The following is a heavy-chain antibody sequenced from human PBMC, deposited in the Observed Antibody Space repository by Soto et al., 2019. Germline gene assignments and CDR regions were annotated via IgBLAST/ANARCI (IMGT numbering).Heavy chain of an antibody. Sequence: QVQLVESGGGVVQPGRSLRLSCAASGFTFSSYGMHWVRQAPGKGLEWVAVIWYDGSNKYYADSVKGRFTISRDNSKNTLYMQMNSLRAGDMAVYYCAGWIAAAVTHPVDYWGQGTLVAV. D-gene: IGHD6-13*01. CDR2: IWYDGSNK. J-gene: IGHJ4*02. CDR1: GFTFSSYG. V-gene: IGHV3-33*01. CDR3: AGWIAAAVTHPVDY.